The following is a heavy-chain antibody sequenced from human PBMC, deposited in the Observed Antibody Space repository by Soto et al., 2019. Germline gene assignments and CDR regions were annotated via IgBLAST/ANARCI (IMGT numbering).Heavy chain of an antibody. D-gene: IGHD3-10*01. CDR2: INVYNSNT. CDR3: VRGEGSGSYYLNWFDP. J-gene: IGHJ5*02. CDR1: GYTFTNYV. Sequence: ASVNGSCNASGYTFTNYVISWVRQAPGQGLEWMGWINVYNSNTKYAQKVQGRVTMTTDTSTSTAYMELRSLRSDDTAVYYCVRGEGSGSYYLNWFDPWGQG. V-gene: IGHV1-18*01.